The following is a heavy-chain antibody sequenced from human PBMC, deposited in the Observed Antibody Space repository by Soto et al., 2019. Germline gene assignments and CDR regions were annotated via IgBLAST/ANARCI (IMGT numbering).Heavy chain of an antibody. CDR2: ISSHGAST. D-gene: IGHD1-26*01. CDR3: ARESPAGSFDY. V-gene: IGHV3-64*02. Sequence: EVQLVESGEGLVQPGGSLRLSCAASGFTFTSYSMHWVRQAPGKGLECVSAISSHGASTYYADSVKGRFTISRDNSKNALYLQMDSLRVDDMAVYYCARESPAGSFDYWGQGTLVTVSS. J-gene: IGHJ4*02. CDR1: GFTFTSYS.